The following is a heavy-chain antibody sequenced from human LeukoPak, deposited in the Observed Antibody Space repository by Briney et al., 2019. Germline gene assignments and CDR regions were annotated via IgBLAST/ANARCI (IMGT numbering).Heavy chain of an antibody. D-gene: IGHD4-23*01. Sequence: SVKVSCKASGGTFSSYAISWVRQAPGQGLEWMGGIIPIFGTANYAQKFQGRVTITADESTSTAYMELSSLRSEDTAVYYCATGSNSAGFDAFDIWGQGTMVTVSS. CDR2: IIPIFGTA. J-gene: IGHJ3*02. V-gene: IGHV1-69*13. CDR3: ATGSNSAGFDAFDI. CDR1: GGTFSSYA.